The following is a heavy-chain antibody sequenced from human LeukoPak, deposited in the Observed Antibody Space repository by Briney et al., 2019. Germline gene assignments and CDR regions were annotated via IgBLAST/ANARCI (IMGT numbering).Heavy chain of an antibody. J-gene: IGHJ2*01. CDR3: ARVRKYSGYYSWYFDL. D-gene: IGHD5-12*01. V-gene: IGHV3-74*01. Sequence: GGSLRLSCAASGFTFSNYWMHWVRQAPGKGLVWVSRINSDGINTSYADSVKGRFTISRDNAKNTLNLQMNSLRAEDTAVYYCARVRKYSGYYSWYFDLWGRGTLVTVSS. CDR2: INSDGINT. CDR1: GFTFSNYW.